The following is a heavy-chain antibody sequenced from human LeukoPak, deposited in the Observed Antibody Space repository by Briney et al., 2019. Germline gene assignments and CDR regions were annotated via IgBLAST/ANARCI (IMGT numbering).Heavy chain of an antibody. Sequence: GGSLRLSCAASGFTVSSNYMSWVRQAPGKGLEWVSVIYSGGSTYYADSVKGRFTISRDNSKNTLYLQMNSLRAEDTAAYYCARVRDGYNYYFDYWGQGTLVTVSS. J-gene: IGHJ4*02. CDR2: IYSGGST. D-gene: IGHD5-24*01. V-gene: IGHV3-53*01. CDR3: ARVRDGYNYYFDY. CDR1: GFTVSSNY.